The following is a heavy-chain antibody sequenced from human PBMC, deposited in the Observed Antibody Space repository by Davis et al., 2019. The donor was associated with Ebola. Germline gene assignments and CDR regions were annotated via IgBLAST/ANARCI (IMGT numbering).Heavy chain of an antibody. CDR2: IYPGDSDT. CDR3: ASLGYCSGGSCTNWFEP. CDR1: GYSFTSYW. D-gene: IGHD2-15*01. Sequence: GESLKIPCKGSGYSFTSYWIAWVRQMPGKGLEWMGIIYPGDSDTRYSPSFQGQVTISADKSISTAYLQWSSLKASDTAMFYCASLGYCSGGSCTNWFEPWGQGTLVTVSS. J-gene: IGHJ5*02. V-gene: IGHV5-51*01.